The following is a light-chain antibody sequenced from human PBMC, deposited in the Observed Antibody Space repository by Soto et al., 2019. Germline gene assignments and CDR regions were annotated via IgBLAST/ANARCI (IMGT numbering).Light chain of an antibody. CDR2: KAS. CDR1: QSISSW. Sequence: DIQMTQSPSTLSASVGDRVTITCRASQSISSWLAWYQQKPGKAPKLLIYKASSLESGVPSRFSGSGSGTEFTLTISSLQPDDCATYYCQQYRGYWTFGQGTKVEIK. CDR3: QQYRGYWT. J-gene: IGKJ1*01. V-gene: IGKV1-5*03.